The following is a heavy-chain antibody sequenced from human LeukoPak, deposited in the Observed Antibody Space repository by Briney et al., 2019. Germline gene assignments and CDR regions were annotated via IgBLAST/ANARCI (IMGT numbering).Heavy chain of an antibody. CDR1: VFTFSSFW. V-gene: IGHV3-74*01. CDR2: IKSDGST. J-gene: IGHJ1*01. CDR3: ARAPSEIGGYYPEYFRH. D-gene: IGHD3-22*01. Sequence: GGSLRLSCAASVFTFSSFWMRWVSQAPGKGLVWVSRIKSDGSTNYADSVKGRFTISRDNAKNTLSLQMNSLRAEDTGVYYCARAPSEIGGYYPEYFRHWGQGTLVTVSS.